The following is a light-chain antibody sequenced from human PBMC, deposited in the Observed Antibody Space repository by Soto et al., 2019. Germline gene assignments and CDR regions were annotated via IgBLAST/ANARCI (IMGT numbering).Light chain of an antibody. J-gene: IGLJ1*01. V-gene: IGLV2-8*01. CDR2: DVN. CDR1: SSDVGRYNF. CDR3: DSYAGSNNHV. Sequence: QSALTQPPSASGSPGQSVPISCTGTSSDVGRYNFVSWYQHHPGKAPKLLIYDVNKRPSGVPDRFSGSKSGNTASLTVSGLQAEDEADYYCDSYAGSNNHVFGTGTKLTVL.